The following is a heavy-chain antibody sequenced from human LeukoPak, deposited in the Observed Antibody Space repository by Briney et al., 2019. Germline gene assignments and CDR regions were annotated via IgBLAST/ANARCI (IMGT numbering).Heavy chain of an antibody. V-gene: IGHV4-61*02. J-gene: IGHJ5*02. Sequence: SQTLSLTCTVSGGSISSGSYYWSWIRQPAGKGLEWIGRIRTSGSTNYNPSLKSRVTISVDTSKNQFSLKLSSVTAADTAVYYCARGSGSYSRSWGQGTLVTVSS. CDR2: IRTSGST. CDR3: ARGSGSYSRS. CDR1: GGSISSGSYY. D-gene: IGHD1-26*01.